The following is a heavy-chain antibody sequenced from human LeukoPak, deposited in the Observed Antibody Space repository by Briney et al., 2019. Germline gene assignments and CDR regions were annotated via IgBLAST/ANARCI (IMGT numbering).Heavy chain of an antibody. J-gene: IGHJ3*02. CDR2: IYYSGST. CDR3: ARDTTPTGGDAFDI. D-gene: IGHD1-14*01. CDR1: GGSVSSGSYY. V-gene: IGHV4-61*01. Sequence: KPSETLSLTCTVSGGSVSSGSYYWSWIRQPPGKGLEWLGYIYYSGSTNYNPSLKSRVTISVDTSKNQFSLKLSSVTAADTAVYYCARDTTPTGGDAFDIWGQGTMVTASS.